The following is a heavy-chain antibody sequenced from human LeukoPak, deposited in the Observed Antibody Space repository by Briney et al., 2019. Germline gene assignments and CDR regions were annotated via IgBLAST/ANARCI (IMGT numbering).Heavy chain of an antibody. D-gene: IGHD3-9*01. CDR2: VYYSGRA. CDR3: ARLRKGRYFDYFFES. Sequence: SETLSLTCTVSGDSVSTINSYWGWIRQPPGKGLEWIGNVYYSGRANYSPSLRSRVTMSVDTSKNRFSLKMTSVIAADTAVYFCARLRKGRYFDYFFESWGQGALVTVSS. V-gene: IGHV4-39*02. CDR1: GDSVSTINSY. J-gene: IGHJ4*02.